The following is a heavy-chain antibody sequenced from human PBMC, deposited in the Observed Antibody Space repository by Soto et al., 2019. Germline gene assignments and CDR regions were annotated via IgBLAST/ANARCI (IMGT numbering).Heavy chain of an antibody. V-gene: IGHV4-34*01. CDR3: ARGERKNRPGYSSGWYSGPHYYYYYMDV. Sequence: SETLSLTCAVYGGSFSGYYWSWIRQPPGKGLEWIGEINHSGSTNYNPSVKSRVTISVDTSKNQFSLKLSSVTAADTAVYYCARGERKNRPGYSSGWYSGPHYYYYYMDVWGKGTTVTVSS. CDR1: GGSFSGYY. CDR2: INHSGST. J-gene: IGHJ6*03. D-gene: IGHD6-19*01.